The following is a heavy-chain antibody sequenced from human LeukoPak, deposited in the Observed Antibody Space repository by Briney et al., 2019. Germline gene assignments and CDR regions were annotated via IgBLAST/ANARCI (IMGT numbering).Heavy chain of an antibody. J-gene: IGHJ6*02. Sequence: PSETLSLTCAVYGGSFSDYYWSWIRQPPGKGLEWIGEINHGGSTNYNPSLKSRVTLSVDTSKNQFSLKLTSVTAADTAVYYCARDGCSTPDVWGQGTTVTVSS. CDR3: ARDGCSTPDV. V-gene: IGHV4-34*01. CDR1: GGSFSDYY. CDR2: INHGGST. D-gene: IGHD6-13*01.